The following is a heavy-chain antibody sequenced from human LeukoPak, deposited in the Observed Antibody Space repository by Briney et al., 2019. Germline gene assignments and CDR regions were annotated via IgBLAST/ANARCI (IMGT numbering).Heavy chain of an antibody. CDR1: GGSISSYY. J-gene: IGHJ2*01. Sequence: SETLSLTCTVSGGSISSYYWSWVRQPPGKGLEWIGYIYYSGSTNYNPSLKSRVTISVDTSKKQFSLKVRSVTAADTAVYYCARRDSPFDLWGRGTLVTVS. D-gene: IGHD3-22*01. CDR2: IYYSGST. CDR3: ARRDSPFDL. V-gene: IGHV4-59*01.